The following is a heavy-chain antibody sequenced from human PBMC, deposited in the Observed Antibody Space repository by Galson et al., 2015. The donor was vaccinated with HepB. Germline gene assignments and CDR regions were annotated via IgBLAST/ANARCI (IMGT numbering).Heavy chain of an antibody. Sequence: ETLSLTCTVSGASTSSNTYYWSWIRQPPGRGLEWIGSIYYTGTTYYNPSLKSRVTISLDTSKNHFSLKLRSVTAADTAVYYCARHVGESGSYGMDVWGQGTTATVSS. CDR1: GASTSSNTYY. CDR3: ARHVGESGSYGMDV. J-gene: IGHJ6*02. CDR2: IYYTGTT. V-gene: IGHV4-39*01. D-gene: IGHD2-15*01.